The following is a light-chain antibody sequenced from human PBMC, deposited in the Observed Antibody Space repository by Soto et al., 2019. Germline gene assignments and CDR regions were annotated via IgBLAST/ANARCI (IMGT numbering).Light chain of an antibody. Sequence: QSALTQPRSVSGSPGQSVTISCTGTSSDVGAYNYVSWYQQYPGKAPKLLIYDVTKRPSGVPDRFSGSKSGNTASLTLSGLQAEYESDYDAGTYPSLFGGGTKLTVL. CDR3: GTYPSL. CDR2: DVT. J-gene: IGLJ2*01. CDR1: SSDVGAYNY. V-gene: IGLV2-11*01.